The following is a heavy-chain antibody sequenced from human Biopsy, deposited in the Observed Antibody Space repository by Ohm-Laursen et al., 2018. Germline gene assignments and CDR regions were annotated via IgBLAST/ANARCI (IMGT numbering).Heavy chain of an antibody. CDR1: GFSVSSYD. Sequence: GSLRLSCAASGFSVSSYDMNWVRQAPGKGLEWISYISETSSHIYDADSVRGRFTVARDIAKNSLYLQLNSLRVEDTAVYCCARDSSRRAREGGMDVWGQGTTVTVSS. CDR3: ARDSSRRAREGGMDV. J-gene: IGHJ6*02. V-gene: IGHV3-21*01. D-gene: IGHD6-6*01. CDR2: ISETSSHI.